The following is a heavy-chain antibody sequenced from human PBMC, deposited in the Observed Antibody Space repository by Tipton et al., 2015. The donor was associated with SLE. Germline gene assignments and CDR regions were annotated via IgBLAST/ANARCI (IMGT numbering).Heavy chain of an antibody. Sequence: SFSSYWMSWVRQAPGKGLEWIGSIYHSGSTYYNPSLKSRVTISVDTSKNQFSLKLSSVTAADTAVYYCARDQTVVTPFDYWGQGTLVTVSS. J-gene: IGHJ4*02. D-gene: IGHD4-23*01. V-gene: IGHV4-39*07. CDR3: ARDQTVVTPFDY. CDR2: IYHSGST. CDR1: SFSSYW.